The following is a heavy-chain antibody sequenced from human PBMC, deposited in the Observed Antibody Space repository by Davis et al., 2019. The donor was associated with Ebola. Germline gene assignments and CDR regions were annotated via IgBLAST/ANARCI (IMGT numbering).Heavy chain of an antibody. CDR1: GFTFSSHG. CDR2: ISYDGSNK. Sequence: SLKIPCAAPGFTFSSHGMHWVRQAPGKGLEWVAVISYDGSNKYYADSVKGRFTISRDNSKNTLYLQMNSLRTEDAAVYFCASHDYIWGSYRGFDYWGQGTLVTVSS. D-gene: IGHD3-16*02. V-gene: IGHV3-30*03. CDR3: ASHDYIWGSYRGFDY. J-gene: IGHJ4*02.